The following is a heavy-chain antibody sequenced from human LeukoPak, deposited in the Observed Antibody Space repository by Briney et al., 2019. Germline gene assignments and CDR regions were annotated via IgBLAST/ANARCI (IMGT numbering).Heavy chain of an antibody. V-gene: IGHV4-39*07. D-gene: IGHD3-10*01. CDR3: ARSRITMVRGVIGV. CDR2: INHSGST. Sequence: PSETLSLTRTVSGGSISSSSYYWSWIRQPPGKGLEWIGEINHSGSTNYNPSLKSRVTISVDTSKNQFSLKLSSVTAADTAVYYCARSRITMVRGVIGVWGQGTTVTVSS. CDR1: GGSISSSSYY. J-gene: IGHJ6*02.